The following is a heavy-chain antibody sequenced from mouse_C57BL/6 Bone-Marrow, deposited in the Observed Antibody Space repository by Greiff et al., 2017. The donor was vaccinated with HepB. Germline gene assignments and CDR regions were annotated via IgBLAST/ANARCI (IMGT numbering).Heavy chain of an antibody. CDR2: ISDGGSYT. Sequence: EVQLVESGGGLVKPGGSLKLSSAASGFTFSSYAMSWVRQTPEKRLEWVATISDGGSYTYYPDNVKGRFTISRDNAKNNLYLQMSHLKSEDTAMYYCARDHYYGSSPRFAYWGQGTLVTVSA. D-gene: IGHD1-1*01. CDR3: ARDHYYGSSPRFAY. J-gene: IGHJ3*01. CDR1: GFTFSSYA. V-gene: IGHV5-4*01.